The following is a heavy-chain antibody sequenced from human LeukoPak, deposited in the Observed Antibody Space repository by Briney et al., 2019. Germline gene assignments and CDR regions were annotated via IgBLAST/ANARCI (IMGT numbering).Heavy chain of an antibody. D-gene: IGHD1-1*01. CDR2: IYYSGST. CDR3: ARDRGWKAFDI. CDR1: GGSICSGDYY. V-gene: IGHV4-30-4*08. J-gene: IGHJ3*02. Sequence: SETLSLTCTVSGGSICSGDYYWYWIRQPPGKGLEWVGYIYYSGSTYYNPSLKSRVTISVDTSKNQFSLKLSSVTAADTAVYYCARDRGWKAFDIWGQGTMVTVSS.